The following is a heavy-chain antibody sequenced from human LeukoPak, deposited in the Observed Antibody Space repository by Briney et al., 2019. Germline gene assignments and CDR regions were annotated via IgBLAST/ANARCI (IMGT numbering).Heavy chain of an antibody. CDR3: ARGSQSLGYCSGGSCRAKIFDY. CDR2: VNHSGST. Sequence: SGTLSLTCGVSYGSITDTNYWTWVRQTPGKGLEWIGEVNHSGSTNYNPSLESRVTISVDTSKNQFSLKLSSVTAADTAVYYCARGSQSLGYCSGGSCRAKIFDYWGQGTLVTVSS. V-gene: IGHV4-4*02. J-gene: IGHJ4*02. CDR1: YGSITDTNY. D-gene: IGHD2-15*01.